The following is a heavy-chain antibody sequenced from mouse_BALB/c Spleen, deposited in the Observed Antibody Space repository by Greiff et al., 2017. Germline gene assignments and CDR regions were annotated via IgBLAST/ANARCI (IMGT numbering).Heavy chain of an antibody. CDR3: TRLETGRAY. V-gene: IGHV1S22*01. D-gene: IGHD4-1*01. CDR1: GYTFTSYW. J-gene: IGHJ3*01. Sequence: LQQPGSELVRPGASVKLSCKASGYTFTSYWMHWVKQRPGQGLEWIGNIYPGSGSTNYDEKFKSKATLSVDTSSSTAYMQLSSLTSEDSAVYYCTRLETGRAYGGQGTLVTVSA. CDR2: IYPGSGST.